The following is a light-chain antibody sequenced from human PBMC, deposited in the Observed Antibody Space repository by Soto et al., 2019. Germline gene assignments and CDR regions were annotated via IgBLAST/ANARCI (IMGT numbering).Light chain of an antibody. V-gene: IGKV3-20*01. J-gene: IGKJ1*01. CDR2: GAS. Sequence: EIVLTQSPGTLSLSPGERATLSCRASQSVSSNYLAWYQQKPGQAPRLLISGASTRAAGISDRFRGSGSGTEFTLTISSLRSEDSAIYYCQQYFEWPPMTFGQGTKVDIK. CDR3: QQYFEWPPMT. CDR1: QSVSSNY.